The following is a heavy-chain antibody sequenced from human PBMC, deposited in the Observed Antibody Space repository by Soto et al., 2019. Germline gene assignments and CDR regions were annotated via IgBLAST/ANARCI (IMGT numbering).Heavy chain of an antibody. V-gene: IGHV3-30*18. D-gene: IGHD3-22*01. CDR2: ISYDGSNK. CDR1: GFTFSSYG. J-gene: IGHJ6*04. CDR3: AKERKDQYDSICPMNYYSYNCMDV. Sequence: GGSLRLSCAASGFTFSSYGMHWVRQAPGKGLEWVAVISYDGSNKYYADSVKGRFTISRDNSKNTLYLQMNSLRAEDTAVYYCAKERKDQYDSICPMNYYSYNCMDVWGKGTTVTVSS.